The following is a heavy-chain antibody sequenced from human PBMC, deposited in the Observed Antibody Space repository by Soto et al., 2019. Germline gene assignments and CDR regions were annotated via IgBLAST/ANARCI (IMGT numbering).Heavy chain of an antibody. CDR1: GFTFSSYS. D-gene: IGHD6-19*01. J-gene: IGHJ4*02. CDR3: ARDQGSGSWSADFDY. V-gene: IGHV3-21*01. Sequence: GGSLRLSCAASGFTFSSYSMNWVRQAPGKGLEWVSSISSSSSYIYYADSVKGRFAISRDNAKNSLYLQMNSLRAEDTAVYYCARDQGSGSWSADFDYWGQGTLVTVSS. CDR2: ISSSSSYI.